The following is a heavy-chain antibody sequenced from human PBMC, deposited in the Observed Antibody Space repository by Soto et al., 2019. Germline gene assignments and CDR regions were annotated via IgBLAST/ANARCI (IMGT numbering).Heavy chain of an antibody. CDR1: GFTFSSYA. CDR2: ISSHGSGT. Sequence: RSLRLPCSPSGFTFSSYAMHWVRQAPGTGLKCVSAISSHGSGTYYADSVKDRFTISRDNSKHTLYLKMTSMRTEDTPMYYCVKDAHVDIDLVTLQYWGQGTLVPV. CDR3: VKDAHVDIDLVTLQY. D-gene: IGHD5-18*01. J-gene: IGHJ4*02. V-gene: IGHV3-64D*06.